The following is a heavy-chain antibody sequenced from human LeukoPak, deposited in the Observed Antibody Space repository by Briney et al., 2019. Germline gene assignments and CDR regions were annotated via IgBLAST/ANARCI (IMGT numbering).Heavy chain of an antibody. D-gene: IGHD6-13*01. Sequence: SETLSLTCTVSGGSISSYYWSWIRQPPGKGLEWIGYIYYSGSTNYNPSLKSRVTISVDKSKNQFSLKLSSVTAADTAVYYCARVRSYSSSWVFDYWGQGTLVTVSS. V-gene: IGHV4-59*12. J-gene: IGHJ4*02. CDR3: ARVRSYSSSWVFDY. CDR1: GGSISSYY. CDR2: IYYSGST.